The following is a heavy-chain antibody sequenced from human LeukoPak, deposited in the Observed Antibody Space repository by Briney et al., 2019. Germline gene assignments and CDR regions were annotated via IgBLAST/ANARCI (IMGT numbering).Heavy chain of an antibody. D-gene: IGHD6-13*01. J-gene: IGHJ6*03. CDR1: GYTFTSYD. CDR3: ARADSSSWEGDYYYYMDV. V-gene: IGHV1-8*01. CDR2: MNPNSGNT. Sequence: GASVKVSCKASGYTFTSYDINWVRQATGQGPEWMGWMNPNSGNTGYAQKFQGRVTMTRNTSISTAYMELSSLRSEDTAVYYCARADSSSWEGDYYYYMDVWGKGTTVTISS.